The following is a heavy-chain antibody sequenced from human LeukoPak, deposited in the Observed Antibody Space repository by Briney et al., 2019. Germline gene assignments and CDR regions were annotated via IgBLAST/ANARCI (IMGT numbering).Heavy chain of an antibody. J-gene: IGHJ4*02. CDR2: ISNSGSTR. CDR3: ARDLQFYYDSSGYYYPSHYFDY. D-gene: IGHD3-22*01. CDR1: GFTFRNSW. V-gene: IGHV3-48*04. Sequence: SGGSLRLSCEASGFTFRNSWMNWVRQAPGKGLEWVSYISNSGSTRYYADSVKGRFTISRDNAKNSLYLQMNSLRAEDTAVYYCARDLQFYYDSSGYYYPSHYFDYWGQGTLVTVSS.